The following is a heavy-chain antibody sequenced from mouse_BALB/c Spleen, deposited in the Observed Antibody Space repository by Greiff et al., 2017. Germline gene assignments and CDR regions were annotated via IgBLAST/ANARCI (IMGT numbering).Heavy chain of an antibody. D-gene: IGHD1-1*01. J-gene: IGHJ3*01. V-gene: IGHV2-9*02. CDR2: IWAGGSP. CDR1: GFSLTSYG. Sequence: VQLQQSGPGLVAPSQCLSITCTVSGFSLTSYGVHWVRQPPGKGLEWLGVIWAGGSPNYNSALMSRLSIIKDNSKSQVFLKMNSLQTDDTAMYYCAGAYYGSSSSWFAYWGQGTLVTVSA. CDR3: AGAYYGSSSSWFAY.